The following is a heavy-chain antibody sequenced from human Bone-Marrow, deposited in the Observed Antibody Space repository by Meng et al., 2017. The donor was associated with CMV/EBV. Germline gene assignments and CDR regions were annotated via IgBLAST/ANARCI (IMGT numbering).Heavy chain of an antibody. D-gene: IGHD6-13*01. J-gene: IGHJ5*02. CDR1: GYTFSTYD. Sequence: SSGYTFSTYDINWVRQAPGQGLEWMGWMNPDSGNTGYAQRFQGRVTMTMDTSISTAYMEMSSLRSEDTAVYYCARAGYSSRGWFDPWGQGTLVTVSS. CDR2: MNPDSGNT. V-gene: IGHV1-8*02. CDR3: ARAGYSSRGWFDP.